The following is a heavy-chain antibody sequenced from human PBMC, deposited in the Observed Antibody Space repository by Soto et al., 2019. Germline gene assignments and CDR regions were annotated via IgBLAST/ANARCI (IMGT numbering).Heavy chain of an antibody. CDR1: GGSFRGYY. CDR3: ARGEITLLGGMDV. D-gene: IGHD3-10*01. J-gene: IGHJ6*02. V-gene: IGHV4-34*02. Sequence: QVQLQQSGAGLLKPSETLSLNCTVSGGSFRGYYWGWVRQPPGKGLEWIGEINHSGTSNYHPSLKSRVTISVATSKNQFSLTVNSVTPADTAVYYCARGEITLLGGMDVWGQGTTATVSS. CDR2: INHSGTS.